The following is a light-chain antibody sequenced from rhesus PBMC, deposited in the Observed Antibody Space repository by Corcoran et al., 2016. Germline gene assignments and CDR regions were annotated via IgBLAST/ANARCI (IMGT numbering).Light chain of an antibody. CDR3: QQYYRPPVT. Sequence: DIMMTQSPDSLAVSLGERVTINCKSSQSLLYSSNNKNYLAWYQQKPGQTSQVLIYWAYARESGVPNRFSGSGAGTDFTLTISGLEAEDVAVYYCQQYYRPPVTFGGGTKVEIK. CDR2: WAY. CDR1: QSLLYSSNNKNY. J-gene: IGKJ4*01. V-gene: IGKV4-1*01.